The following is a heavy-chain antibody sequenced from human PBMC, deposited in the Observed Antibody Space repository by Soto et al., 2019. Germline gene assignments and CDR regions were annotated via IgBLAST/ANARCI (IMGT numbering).Heavy chain of an antibody. Sequence: PSETLSLTCTVSGGSISSGDYYWSWIRQPPGRGLEWIGYIYYSGSTYYNPSLKSRVTISVDTSKNQFSLKLSSVTAADTAVYYCARANPNLGYCSGGSCLWDYWGQGTLVTVSS. CDR3: ARANPNLGYCSGGSCLWDY. CDR2: IYYSGST. D-gene: IGHD2-15*01. CDR1: GGSISSGDYY. J-gene: IGHJ4*02. V-gene: IGHV4-30-4*01.